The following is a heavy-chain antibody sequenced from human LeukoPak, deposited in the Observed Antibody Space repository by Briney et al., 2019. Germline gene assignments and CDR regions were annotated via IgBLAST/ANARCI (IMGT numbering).Heavy chain of an antibody. CDR1: GFTFSSYG. CDR2: ISYDGSNK. CDR3: AKSGLSPAGAEVDY. Sequence: GGSLRLSCAASGFTFSSYGMHWVRQAPGKGLEWLAVISYDGSNKYYADSVKGRFTISRDNSKNTLYLQMNSLRAEDTAVYYCAKSGLSPAGAEVDYWGQGTLVTVSS. D-gene: IGHD6-19*01. J-gene: IGHJ4*02. V-gene: IGHV3-30*18.